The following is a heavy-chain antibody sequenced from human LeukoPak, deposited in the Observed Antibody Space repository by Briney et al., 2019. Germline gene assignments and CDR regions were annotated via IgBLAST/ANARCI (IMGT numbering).Heavy chain of an antibody. Sequence: SETLSLTCTVSGGSISSSSYYWGWIRQPPGKGLEWIGSIYYSGSTYYNPSLMSRVTISVDTSKNQFSLKLSSVTAADTAVYYCARRTMFSVDYWGQGTLVTVSS. CDR2: IYYSGST. CDR1: GGSISSSSYY. D-gene: IGHD3-10*02. J-gene: IGHJ4*02. CDR3: ARRTMFSVDY. V-gene: IGHV4-39*01.